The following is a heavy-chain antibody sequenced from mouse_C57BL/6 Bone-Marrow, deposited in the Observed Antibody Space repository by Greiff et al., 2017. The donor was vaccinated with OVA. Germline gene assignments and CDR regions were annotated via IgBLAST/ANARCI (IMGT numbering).Heavy chain of an antibody. J-gene: IGHJ2*01. Sequence: QVQLQQPGAELVMPGASVKLSCKASGYTFTSYWMHWVKQGPGQGLEWIGEIDPSDSYTNYNQKFKGKSTLTVDKSSSTAYMQRSSLTSEDSAVYYCARPAYYSKGGFDYWGKGTTLTVSS. CDR1: GYTFTSYW. V-gene: IGHV1-69*01. CDR3: ARPAYYSKGGFDY. D-gene: IGHD2-5*01. CDR2: IDPSDSYT.